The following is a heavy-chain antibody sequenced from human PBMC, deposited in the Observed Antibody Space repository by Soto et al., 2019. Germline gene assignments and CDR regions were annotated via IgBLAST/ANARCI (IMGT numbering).Heavy chain of an antibody. CDR3: ARDLKESDSSSSGGGFDY. D-gene: IGHD6-13*01. V-gene: IGHV3-33*01. Sequence: QVQLVESGGGVVQPGRSLRLSCAESEFTFSSYGMHWVRQAPGKGLEWVAVIWYDGSNKYYADSVKGRFTISRDNSKNTLYLQMNSLRAEDTAVYYCARDLKESDSSSSGGGFDYWGQGTLVTVSS. CDR2: IWYDGSNK. J-gene: IGHJ4*02. CDR1: EFTFSSYG.